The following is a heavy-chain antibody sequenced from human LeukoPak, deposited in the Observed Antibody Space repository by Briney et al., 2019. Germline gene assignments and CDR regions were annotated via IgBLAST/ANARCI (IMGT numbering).Heavy chain of an antibody. CDR1: GFTFSSYG. CDR2: IKQDGSEK. J-gene: IGHJ4*02. D-gene: IGHD3-10*01. Sequence: GGSLRLSCAASGFTFSSYGMHWVRQAPGKGLEWVANIKQDGSEKYCVDSVKGRFTISRDNAKNSLYLQMDSLKTEDTAVYYCTGNYYGSGSYADFDYWGQGTLVTVSS. CDR3: TGNYYGSGSYADFDY. V-gene: IGHV3-7*03.